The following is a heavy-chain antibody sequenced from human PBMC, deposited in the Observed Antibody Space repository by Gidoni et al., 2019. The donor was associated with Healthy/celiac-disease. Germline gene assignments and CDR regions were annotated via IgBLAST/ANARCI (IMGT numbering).Heavy chain of an antibody. CDR1: GYTFHGYY. J-gene: IGHJ4*02. V-gene: IGHV1-2*02. D-gene: IGHD3-16*01. Sequence: QVQLVQSGAEVKKPGASVKVSCKASGYTFHGYYMHWVRQAPGQGLEWMGWINPNSGGTNYAQKFQGRVTMTRDTSISTAYMELSRLRSDDTAVYYCARVSSYVWDPTNYYFDYWGQGTLVTVSS. CDR2: INPNSGGT. CDR3: ARVSSYVWDPTNYYFDY.